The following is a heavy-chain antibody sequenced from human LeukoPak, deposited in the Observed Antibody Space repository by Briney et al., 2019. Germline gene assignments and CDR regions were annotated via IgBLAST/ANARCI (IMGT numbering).Heavy chain of an antibody. CDR3: ARAQYYDSSGDPYYFDY. V-gene: IGHV3-11*01. J-gene: IGHJ4*02. CDR1: GFTFSDYY. D-gene: IGHD3-22*01. CDR2: ISSSGSTT. Sequence: PGGSLRLSCAASGFTFSDYYMSWIRQAPGKGLEWVSYISSSGSTTYYADSVKGRFTISRDNAKNSLYLQMNSLRAEDTAVYYCARAQYYDSSGDPYYFDYWGQGTLVTVSS.